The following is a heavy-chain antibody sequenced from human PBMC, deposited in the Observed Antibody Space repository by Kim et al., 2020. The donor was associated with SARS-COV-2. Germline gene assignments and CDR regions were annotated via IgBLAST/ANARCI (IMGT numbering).Heavy chain of an antibody. D-gene: IGHD1-26*01. CDR1: GYSFTSYW. Sequence: GESLKISCKGSGYSFTSYWIGWVRQMPGKGLEWMGIIYPGDSDTRYSPSFQGQVTISADKSISTAYLQWSSLKASDTAMYYCARRGGSYGIEYYFDYWGQGTLVTVSS. CDR3: ARRGGSYGIEYYFDY. CDR2: IYPGDSDT. J-gene: IGHJ4*02. V-gene: IGHV5-51*01.